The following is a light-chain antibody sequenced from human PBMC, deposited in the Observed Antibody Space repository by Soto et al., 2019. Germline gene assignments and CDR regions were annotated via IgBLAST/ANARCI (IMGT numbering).Light chain of an antibody. CDR3: QQYNNWPPLT. Sequence: EIVMTQSPAPLSVSPGERATLSCRASQSVSSTLAWYQQKPGQAPRLLIYGASTRATGIPARFSGSGSGTEFTLTISSLQSEDVAVYYCQQYNNWPPLTFGGGTKVEIK. J-gene: IGKJ4*01. CDR2: GAS. CDR1: QSVSST. V-gene: IGKV3-15*01.